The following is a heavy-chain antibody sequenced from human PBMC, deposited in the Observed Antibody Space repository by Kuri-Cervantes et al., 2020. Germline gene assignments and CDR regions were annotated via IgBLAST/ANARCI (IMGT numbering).Heavy chain of an antibody. CDR1: GYTLTNNY. D-gene: IGHD1-26*01. CDR2: INPSGGGT. CDR3: AREVAIGAMRPAAIDY. Sequence: ASVKVSCKASGYTLTNNYVHWVRQAPGQGLEWMGLINPSGGGTQYARKFQGRVTMTRDTSTSTVYMEVSSLRSEDTAVFYCAREVAIGAMRPAAIDYWGQGTLVTVSS. J-gene: IGHJ4*02. V-gene: IGHV1-46*01.